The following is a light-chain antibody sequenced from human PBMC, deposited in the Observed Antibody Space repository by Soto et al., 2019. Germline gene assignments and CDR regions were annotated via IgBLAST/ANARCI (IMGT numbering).Light chain of an antibody. CDR3: TSYRSTSYTTSSSQV. CDR1: ISDVGGYNY. J-gene: IGLJ2*01. CDR2: EVI. Sequence: QSVLTQPASVSGSPGQSITISCTGTISDVGGYNYVSWYQQYPGKAPKLIIYEVINRPSGVSNRFSGSRSGNTASLTISGLQAEDEADSFCTSYRSTSYTTSSSQVFGGGTKLTVL. V-gene: IGLV2-14*01.